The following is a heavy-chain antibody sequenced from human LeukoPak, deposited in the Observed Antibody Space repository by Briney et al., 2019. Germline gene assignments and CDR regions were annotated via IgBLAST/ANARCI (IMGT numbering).Heavy chain of an antibody. Sequence: ASVKVSCKASGYTFTSYGISWVRQAPGQGLEWMGWISAYNGNTNYAQKLQGRVTMTTDTSTSTAYMELRSLRSDDTAVYYCARTAYGGSGSDLGWFDPSGHGPLFTVSS. CDR1: GYTFTSYG. D-gene: IGHD3-10*01. J-gene: IGHJ5*02. V-gene: IGHV1-18*01. CDR2: ISAYNGNT. CDR3: ARTAYGGSGSDLGWFDP.